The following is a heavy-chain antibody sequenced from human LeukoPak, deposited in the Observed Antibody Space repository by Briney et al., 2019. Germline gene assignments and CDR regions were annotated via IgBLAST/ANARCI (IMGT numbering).Heavy chain of an antibody. D-gene: IGHD4-17*01. V-gene: IGHV4-59*01. CDR3: ARGIMTTVPTFDY. J-gene: IGHJ4*02. Sequence: SETLSLTCTVPGGSINGYYWRWIRQPPGKGLEWIGYVYYSASTNYNPSLKRRVTISVDTSKKQFSLRLSSVTAAETAVYYCARGIMTTVPTFDYWGQGTLVTVSS. CDR1: GGSINGYY. CDR2: VYYSAST.